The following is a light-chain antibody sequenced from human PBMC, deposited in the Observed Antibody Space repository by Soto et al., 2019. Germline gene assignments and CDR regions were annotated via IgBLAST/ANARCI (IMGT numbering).Light chain of an antibody. CDR3: LQHNSNSWT. CDR1: PDIRND. V-gene: IGKV1-17*01. CDR2: AVS. J-gene: IGKJ1*01. Sequence: DIPMPQSPLSLSASVGDRVTITCRASPDIRNDLSWYQQKPGKAPERLIFAVSFLKSGVPSTFSGSGSGTEFTLTNSSLQPEDFATYYCLQHNSNSWTFGQGTKV.